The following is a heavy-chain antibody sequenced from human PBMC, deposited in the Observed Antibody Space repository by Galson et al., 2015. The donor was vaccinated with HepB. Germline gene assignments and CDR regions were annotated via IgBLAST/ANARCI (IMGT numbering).Heavy chain of an antibody. Sequence: FLRLSCAASGFTFDDYAMHWVRQAPGKGLEWVSGISWNSGSIGYADSVKGRFTISRDNAKNSLYLQINSLRPEDTALYYCAKEGRKGVYYYYGMDVWGQGTTVTVSS. CDR1: GFTFDDYA. D-gene: IGHD3-16*01. J-gene: IGHJ6*02. V-gene: IGHV3-9*01. CDR3: AKEGRKGVYYYYGMDV. CDR2: ISWNSGSI.